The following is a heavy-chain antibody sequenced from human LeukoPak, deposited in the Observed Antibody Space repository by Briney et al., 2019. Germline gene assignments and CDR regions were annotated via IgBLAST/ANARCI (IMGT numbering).Heavy chain of an antibody. J-gene: IGHJ4*02. CDR2: IYNSGST. CDR3: ARKKIAAAGPFDY. D-gene: IGHD6-13*01. CDR1: GSSISSGSYS. Sequence: SETLSLTCTLSGSSISSGSYSWNWIRQHPGKGLEWIGYIYNSGSTSYNPSLKSRVTISVDTSKNQFSLKLSSVTAADTAVYFCARKKIAAAGPFDYWGRGTLVTVSS. V-gene: IGHV4-31*03.